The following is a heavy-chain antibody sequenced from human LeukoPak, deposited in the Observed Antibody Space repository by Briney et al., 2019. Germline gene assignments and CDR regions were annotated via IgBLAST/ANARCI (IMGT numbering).Heavy chain of an antibody. V-gene: IGHV1-69*13. Sequence: SVKVSCKASGGTFSSYAVSWVRQAPGQGLEWMGGIIPIFGTANYAQKFQGRVTITADESTSTAYMELSSLRSEDTAVYYCARQAETGRSSSSGFDYWGQGTLVTVSS. CDR2: IIPIFGTA. CDR1: GGTFSSYA. D-gene: IGHD6-13*01. CDR3: ARQAETGRSSSSGFDY. J-gene: IGHJ4*02.